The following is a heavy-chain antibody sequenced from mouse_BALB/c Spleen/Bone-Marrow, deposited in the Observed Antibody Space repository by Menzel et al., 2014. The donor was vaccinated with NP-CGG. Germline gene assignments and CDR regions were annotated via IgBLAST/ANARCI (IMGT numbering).Heavy chain of an antibody. CDR1: GYTFTSYW. CDR3: ASYYGNYAY. CDR2: INPSNGRT. V-gene: IGHV1S81*02. D-gene: IGHD2-1*01. J-gene: IGHJ3*01. Sequence: QVQLQQPGAELVKPGASVKLSCKASGYTFTSYWMHWVKQRPGQGLEWIGEINPSNGRTNYNEKFKSKATLTVDKSSSTAYMQLSSLTSEDSAVYYCASYYGNYAYWGQGTLVTASA.